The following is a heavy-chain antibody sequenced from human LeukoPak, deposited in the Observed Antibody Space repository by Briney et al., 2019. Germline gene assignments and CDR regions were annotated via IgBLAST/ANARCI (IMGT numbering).Heavy chain of an antibody. CDR1: GFTFSSYA. CDR3: ARAPDFWSGYYATRYYYYMDV. V-gene: IGHV3-64*01. D-gene: IGHD3-3*01. Sequence: GGSLRLSCAASGFTFSSYAMHWVRQAPGKGLEYVSAISSNGGSTYYANSVKGRFTISRDDSKNTLYLQMGSLRAEDMAVYYCARAPDFWSGYYATRYYYYMDVWGKGTTVTVSS. J-gene: IGHJ6*03. CDR2: ISSNGGST.